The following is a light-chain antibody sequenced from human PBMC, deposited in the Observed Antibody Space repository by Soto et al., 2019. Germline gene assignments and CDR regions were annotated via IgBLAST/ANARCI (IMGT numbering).Light chain of an antibody. Sequence: EVVLTQSPLSLPVTLGQPASISCNSSQSPAYNDGNTYLNWLQQRPGQSPRRLIYKVSNRDSGVPNRFSGSGSGSDFTLKISGVEAEDVGVYYCMQGTHWPRTFGQGTKVEIK. V-gene: IGKV2-30*01. CDR3: MQGTHWPRT. CDR1: QSPAYNDGNTY. J-gene: IGKJ1*01. CDR2: KVS.